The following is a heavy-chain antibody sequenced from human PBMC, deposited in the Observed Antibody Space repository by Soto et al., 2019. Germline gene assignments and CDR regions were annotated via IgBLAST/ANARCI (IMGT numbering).Heavy chain of an antibody. J-gene: IGHJ5*02. CDR2: INAGNGNT. V-gene: IGHV1-3*01. D-gene: IGHD6-6*01. CDR3: ARGPPAMYSSSSRWFDP. CDR1: GYTFTSYA. Sequence: ASVKVSCNASGYTFTSYAMHWVRQAPGQRLEWMGWINAGNGNTKYSQKFQGRVTITRDTSASTAYMELSSLRSEDTAVYYCARGPPAMYSSSSRWFDPWGQGTLVTVSS.